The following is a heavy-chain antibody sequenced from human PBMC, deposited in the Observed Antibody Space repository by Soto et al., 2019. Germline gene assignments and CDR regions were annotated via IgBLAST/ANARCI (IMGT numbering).Heavy chain of an antibody. J-gene: IGHJ4*02. D-gene: IGHD2-21*02. CDR3: ASDLAYCGGDCYSDDY. V-gene: IGHV1-69*13. Sequence: GASVKVSCKASGGTFSSYAISWVRQAPGQGLEWMGGIIPIFGTASYAQKFQGRVTITADESTSTAYMGLSSLRSEDTAVYYCASDLAYCGGDCYSDDYWGQGTLVTVYS. CDR2: IIPIFGTA. CDR1: GGTFSSYA.